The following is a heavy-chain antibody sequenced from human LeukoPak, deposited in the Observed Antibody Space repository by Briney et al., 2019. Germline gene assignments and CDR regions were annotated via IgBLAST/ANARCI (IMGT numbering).Heavy chain of an antibody. Sequence: SVKVSCKASGGTFSSYAISWVRQAPGQGLEWMGGIIPIFGTANYAQKFQGRVTITADESTSTAYMELSSLRSEDTAVCYCARGRGSYTYYFDYWGQGTLVTVSS. CDR3: ARGRGSYTYYFDY. D-gene: IGHD1-26*01. CDR2: IIPIFGTA. J-gene: IGHJ4*02. CDR1: GGTFSSYA. V-gene: IGHV1-69*13.